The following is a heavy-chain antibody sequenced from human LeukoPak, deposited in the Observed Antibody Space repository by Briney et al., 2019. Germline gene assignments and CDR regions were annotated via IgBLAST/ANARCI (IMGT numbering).Heavy chain of an antibody. CDR3: ARSPGDSSSWYWDPNFDY. CDR1: GYTFTSYG. J-gene: IGHJ4*02. D-gene: IGHD6-13*01. V-gene: IGHV1-18*01. CDR2: ISAYNGNT. Sequence: ASVKVSCKASGYTFTSYGISWVRQAPGKGLEWMGWISAYNGNTNYAQKLQGRVTMTTDTSTSTAYMELRSLRSDDTAVYYCARSPGDSSSWYWDPNFDYWGQGTLVTVSS.